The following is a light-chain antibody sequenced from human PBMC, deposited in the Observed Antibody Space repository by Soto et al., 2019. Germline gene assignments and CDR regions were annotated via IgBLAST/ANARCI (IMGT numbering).Light chain of an antibody. Sequence: DIVMTQSPLSLPVTPGEPASISCRSSEGLLHSNGYNYLDWYLQKPGQSPQLXXYLGSNRASGVPDGFSGSGSGTDFTLKISRVEDEDVGVYYCMQALQTPLTFGGGTKVDIK. CDR2: LGS. V-gene: IGKV2-28*01. J-gene: IGKJ4*01. CDR1: EGLLHSNGYNY. CDR3: MQALQTPLT.